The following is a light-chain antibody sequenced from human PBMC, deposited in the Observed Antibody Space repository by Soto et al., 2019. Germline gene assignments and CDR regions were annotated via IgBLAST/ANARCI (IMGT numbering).Light chain of an antibody. V-gene: IGLV2-8*01. Sequence: QSALTQPPSASGSPGQSVTISCTGTSSDVGAYKYVSWYQQYPGKAPELMIYEVSKRPSGVPDRFSGSKSGNTASLTVSGLQAEDEADYYCTSYVGSDIWVFGGGTNVTDL. CDR2: EVS. J-gene: IGLJ3*02. CDR1: SSDVGAYKY. CDR3: TSYVGSDIWV.